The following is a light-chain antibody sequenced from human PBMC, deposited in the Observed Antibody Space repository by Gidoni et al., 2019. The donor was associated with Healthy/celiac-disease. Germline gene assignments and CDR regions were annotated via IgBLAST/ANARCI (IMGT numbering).Light chain of an antibody. J-gene: IGKJ2*01. CDR1: QSINSW. CDR2: KAS. Sequence: DIQMTQSPSTLSAAVGDRLTITCRASQSINSWLAWYQQKPGNAPKLLIYKASSLESGVPSRFSGSGTGTEFTLTISSLQPDDFATYYCQQYNSYSTFGQGTKLEIK. V-gene: IGKV1-5*03. CDR3: QQYNSYST.